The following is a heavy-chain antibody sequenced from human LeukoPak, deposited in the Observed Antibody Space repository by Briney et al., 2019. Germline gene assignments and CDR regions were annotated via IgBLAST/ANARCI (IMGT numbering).Heavy chain of an antibody. D-gene: IGHD5-18*01. J-gene: IGHJ3*02. V-gene: IGHV5-51*01. CDR2: IYPGDSDT. Sequence: GESLKISCKGSGYSFTSYWIGWVRQMPGKGLEWMGIIYPGDSDTRYSPSFQGQVTISADKSISTAYLQWSSLKASDTAMYYCARQGRYSYGPVGDAFDIWGQGTMVTVSS. CDR3: ARQGRYSYGPVGDAFDI. CDR1: GYSFTSYW.